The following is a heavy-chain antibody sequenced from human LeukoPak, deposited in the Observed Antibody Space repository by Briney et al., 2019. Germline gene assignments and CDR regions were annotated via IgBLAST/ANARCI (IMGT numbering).Heavy chain of an antibody. D-gene: IGHD2-15*01. CDR1: RGSISSYY. CDR3: AREATYCSGGSCYSNYYYYMDV. V-gene: IGHV4-59*01. CDR2: IYYSGST. Sequence: PSETLSVTCTVSRGSISSYYWSGIRQPPAKGLESSAYIYYSGSTNYTASLKSRVTISVDTSKNQFSLKLSSVTAADTAVYYCAREATYCSGGSCYSNYYYYMDVWGKGTTVTVSS. J-gene: IGHJ6*03.